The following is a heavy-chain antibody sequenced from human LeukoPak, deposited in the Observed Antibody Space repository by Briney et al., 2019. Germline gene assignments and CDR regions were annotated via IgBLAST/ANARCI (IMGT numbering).Heavy chain of an antibody. CDR3: ARRASPLMLRFLEWLYGGAFDI. CDR2: IYPGDSDT. V-gene: IGHV5-51*01. J-gene: IGHJ3*02. D-gene: IGHD3-3*01. CDR1: GYSFTSYW. Sequence: GESLKISCKGSGYSFTSYWIGWVRQMPGKGLEWMGIIYPGDSDTRYSPSFQGQVTISADKSISTAYLQWSSLKASDTAMYYCARRASPLMLRFLEWLYGGAFDIWGQGTMVTVSS.